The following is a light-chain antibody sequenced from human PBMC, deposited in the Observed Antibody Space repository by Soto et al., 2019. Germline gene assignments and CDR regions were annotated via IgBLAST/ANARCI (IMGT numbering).Light chain of an antibody. J-gene: IGKJ1*01. CDR3: QQYNSLPWT. Sequence: DIQMTQSPSTLSASVGDRVTITCRASQSISSWLAWYQQKTGKAPKLLIYKASSLESGFPSRFSGSGSGTEFTLTISSLQPDDFATYYCQQYNSLPWTFGQGTKVEIK. V-gene: IGKV1-5*03. CDR1: QSISSW. CDR2: KAS.